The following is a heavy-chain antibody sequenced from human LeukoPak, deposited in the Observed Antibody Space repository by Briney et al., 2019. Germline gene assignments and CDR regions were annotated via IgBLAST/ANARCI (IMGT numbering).Heavy chain of an antibody. CDR2: IYSGGGT. D-gene: IGHD2-2*01. Sequence: GGSLGLSCAASGFTVSSNYMSWFRRAPGRGLEWVSVIYSGGGTYYADSVKGRFTISRDNSKNTLYLQMNSLRAEDTAVYFCARGYCRSVDCSPPEAFDIWGQGTMVTVSS. V-gene: IGHV3-53*01. CDR1: GFTVSSNY. J-gene: IGHJ3*02. CDR3: ARGYCRSVDCSPPEAFDI.